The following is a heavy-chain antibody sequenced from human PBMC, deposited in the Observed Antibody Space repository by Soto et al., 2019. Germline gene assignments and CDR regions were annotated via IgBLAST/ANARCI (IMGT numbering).Heavy chain of an antibody. CDR2: IRSKANSYAT. CDR1: GFTFSGSS. V-gene: IGHV3-73*02. J-gene: IGHJ4*02. Sequence: EVQLVESGGDLVQPGGSLKLSCAASGFTFSGSSMHWVRQASGKGLEWLGRIRSKANSYATAYAASVTGRFTISRDDSKNTAYLQMNSLRTEDTAVYYCPRPYESGDYWGQGTLVTVSS. CDR3: PRPYESGDY. D-gene: IGHD5-12*01.